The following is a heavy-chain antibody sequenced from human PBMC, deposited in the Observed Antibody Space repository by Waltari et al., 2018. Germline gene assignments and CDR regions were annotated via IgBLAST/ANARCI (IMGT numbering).Heavy chain of an antibody. J-gene: IGHJ4*02. CDR1: GFTFSSYW. CDR2: INSDGSST. CDR3: ARDLPFYDSSGLFGDY. D-gene: IGHD3-22*01. Sequence: EVQLVESGGGLVQPGGSLRLPCAAPGFTFSSYWMPWVRPAQGKGLVWVSRINSDGSSTSYADSVKGRFTISRDNAKNTLYLQMNSLRAEDTAVYYCARDLPFYDSSGLFGDYWGQGTLVTVSS. V-gene: IGHV3-74*01.